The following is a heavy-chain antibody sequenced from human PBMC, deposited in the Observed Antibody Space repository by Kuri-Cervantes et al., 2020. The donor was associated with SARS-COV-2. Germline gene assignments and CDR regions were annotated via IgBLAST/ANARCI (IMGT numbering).Heavy chain of an antibody. V-gene: IGHV4-30-2*01. J-gene: IGHJ5*02. CDR2: IYHSGST. D-gene: IGHD2-15*01. Sequence: SCAVSGGSISSGGYSWSWIRQPPGKGLEWIGYIYHSGSTYYNPSLKSRVTISVDTSKNQFSLKLSSVTAADTAVYYCARGGKGFGNCSGGSCYQNWFDPWGQGTLVTVSS. CDR3: ARGGKGFGNCSGGSCYQNWFDP. CDR1: GGSISSGGYS.